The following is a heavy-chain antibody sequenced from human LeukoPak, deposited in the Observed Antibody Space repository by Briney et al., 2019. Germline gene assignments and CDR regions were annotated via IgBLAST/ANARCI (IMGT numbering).Heavy chain of an antibody. CDR2: ISAYNGNT. V-gene: IGHV1-18*01. CDR3: ARSPPLAVAGTFDY. J-gene: IGHJ4*02. CDR1: GYTFTSYG. Sequence: ASVKVSCKASGYTFTSYGISWVRQAPGQGLEWIGWISAYNGNTNYAQKLQGRVTMTTDTSTSTAYMELRSLRSDDTAVYYCARSPPLAVAGTFDYWGQGTLVTVSS. D-gene: IGHD6-19*01.